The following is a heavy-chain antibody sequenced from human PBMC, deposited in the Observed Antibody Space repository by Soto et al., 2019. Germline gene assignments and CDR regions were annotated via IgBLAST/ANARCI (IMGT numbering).Heavy chain of an antibody. J-gene: IGHJ4*02. V-gene: IGHV1-46*01. D-gene: IGHD3-22*01. Sequence: GASVKVSCKASGYTFTNYYIHWVRQAPGQGLEWMGIINPSSGSTRYAQKFQGRVTMTRETSTSTVYMELSSLTSEDTAVYSCARDGEDSGYYFPAYWSQGTQVTVSS. CDR2: INPSSGST. CDR1: GYTFTNYY. CDR3: ARDGEDSGYYFPAY.